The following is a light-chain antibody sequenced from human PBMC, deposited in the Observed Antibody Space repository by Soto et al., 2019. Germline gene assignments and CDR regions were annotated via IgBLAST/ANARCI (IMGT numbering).Light chain of an antibody. CDR2: DAS. CDR1: PDLSNY. V-gene: IGKV1-33*01. J-gene: IGKJ4*01. CDR3: QQYANIPIT. Sequence: TQSPSSLSASVGDRVTITCHASPDLSNYLTWYQRKPGKAPKLLIYDASNLETGVPSRFSGSGSGTDFTFTISSLQPEDIARYCCQQYANIPITFGGGTKVDI.